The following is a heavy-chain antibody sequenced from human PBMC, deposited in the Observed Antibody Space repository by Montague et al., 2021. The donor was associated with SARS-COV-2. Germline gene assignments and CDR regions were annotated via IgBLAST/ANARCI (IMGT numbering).Heavy chain of an antibody. J-gene: IGHJ4*02. CDR1: GGSISTYY. Sequence: SETLSLTCTLSGGSISTYYWNWIRQPPGKGLEWIGYIYYSGNTYYNPSLKSRATISVETSKNQFSLRLTSVTAADTAVYYCARGPFWSAAPDYWGQGILVTVSS. CDR2: IYYSGNT. D-gene: IGHD3-3*01. CDR3: ARGPFWSAAPDY. V-gene: IGHV4-59*01.